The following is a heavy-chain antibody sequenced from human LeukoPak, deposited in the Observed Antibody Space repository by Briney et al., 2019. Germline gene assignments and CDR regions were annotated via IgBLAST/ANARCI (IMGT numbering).Heavy chain of an antibody. J-gene: IGHJ6*03. D-gene: IGHD6-13*01. CDR1: GGSISTANYY. CDR3: ARPREPSSSWGYMDV. V-gene: IGHV4-39*07. CDR2: IFYSGST. Sequence: PSETLSLTCTVSGGSISTANYYWGWVRQPPGKGLEWIGNIFYSGSTYYSPPLKSRLTISLDTSRNQFSLRLNSVTAADTAVYYCARPREPSSSWGYMDVWGKGTTVTVSS.